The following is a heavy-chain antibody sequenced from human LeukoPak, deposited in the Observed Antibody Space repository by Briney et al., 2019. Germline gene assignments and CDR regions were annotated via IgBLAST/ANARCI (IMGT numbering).Heavy chain of an antibody. V-gene: IGHV1-18*01. CDR2: ISAYNGNT. CDR3: ARGDRYSGSYYGGVDY. Sequence: ASVKVSCKASGATFNTDAISWVRQAPGQGLEWMGWISAYNGNTNYAQKLQGRVTMTTDTSTSAAYMELRSLRSDDTAVYYCARGDRYSGSYYGGVDYWGQGTLVTVSS. J-gene: IGHJ4*02. CDR1: GATFNTDA. D-gene: IGHD1-26*01.